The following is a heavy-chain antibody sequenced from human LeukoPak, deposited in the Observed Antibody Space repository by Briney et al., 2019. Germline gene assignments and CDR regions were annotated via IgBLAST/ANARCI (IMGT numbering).Heavy chain of an antibody. CDR2: ISYDGSNK. D-gene: IGHD6-13*01. Sequence: GGSLRLSCAASGFTFSSYGMHWVRQAPGKGLEWVAVISYDGSNKYYADSVKGRFTISRDNSKNTLYLQMNSLRAEDTAVYYCAKEQQPGAFDIWGQGTMVTVSS. J-gene: IGHJ3*02. CDR1: GFTFSSYG. V-gene: IGHV3-30*18. CDR3: AKEQQPGAFDI.